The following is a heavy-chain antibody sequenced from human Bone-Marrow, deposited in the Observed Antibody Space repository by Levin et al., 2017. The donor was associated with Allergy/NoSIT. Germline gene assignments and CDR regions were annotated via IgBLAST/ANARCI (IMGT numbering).Heavy chain of an antibody. CDR2: IYYSGST. D-gene: IGHD1-26*01. J-gene: IGHJ2*01. V-gene: IGHV4-59*01. Sequence: SETLSLTCTVSGVPISTSYWSWIRQPPGKGLAWIGYIYYSGSTNYNPSLKSRVTMSVDTSKNQFSLKLSSMTAADTAVYYCARLSGSYYWYFDLWGRGTLVTVSS. CDR3: ARLSGSYYWYFDL. CDR1: GVPISTSY.